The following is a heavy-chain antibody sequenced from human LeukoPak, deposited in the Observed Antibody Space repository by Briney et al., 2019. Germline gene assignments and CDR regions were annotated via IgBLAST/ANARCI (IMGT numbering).Heavy chain of an antibody. Sequence: ASVKVSCKASEGTFSSYAISWVRQAPGQGLEWMGGIIPIFGTANYAQKFQGRVTITADESTSTAYMELSSLRSEVTAVYYCASPYYYDSSGYSPLGYWGQGTLVTVSS. CDR2: IIPIFGTA. V-gene: IGHV1-69*13. CDR3: ASPYYYDSSGYSPLGY. J-gene: IGHJ4*02. CDR1: EGTFSSYA. D-gene: IGHD3-22*01.